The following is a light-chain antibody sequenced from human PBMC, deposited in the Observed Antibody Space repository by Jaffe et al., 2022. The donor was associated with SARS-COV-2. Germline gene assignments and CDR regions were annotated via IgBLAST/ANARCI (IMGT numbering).Light chain of an antibody. J-gene: IGKJ5*01. Sequence: IVMTQSPATLSVSPGEKATLSCRASQSVSSNLAWYQQKPGQAPRLLIYDASTRATGIPARFSGSGSGTEFTLTISSLQSEDFAVYYCQQYNFWPTFGQGTRLEIK. CDR2: DAS. CDR3: QQYNFWPT. V-gene: IGKV3D-15*01. CDR1: QSVSSN.